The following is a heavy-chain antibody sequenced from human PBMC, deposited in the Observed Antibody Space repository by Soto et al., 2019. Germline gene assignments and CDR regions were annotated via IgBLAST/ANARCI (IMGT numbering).Heavy chain of an antibody. Sequence: GESLKISCRTSGYKFTSSWIAWVRQMPGKGLEWMGIIFPSDSDTRYSPSFQGQVTISAGRSTSTVFLQWASLKASDTAVYFCARKDKSGYFNWFDPWGQGTLVTVSS. CDR2: IFPSDSDT. J-gene: IGHJ5*02. D-gene: IGHD3-22*01. V-gene: IGHV5-51*01. CDR3: ARKDKSGYFNWFDP. CDR1: GYKFTSSW.